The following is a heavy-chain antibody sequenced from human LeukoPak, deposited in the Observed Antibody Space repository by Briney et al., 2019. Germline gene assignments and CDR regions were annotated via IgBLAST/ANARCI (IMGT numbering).Heavy chain of an antibody. J-gene: IGHJ4*02. CDR1: GYSFTSYW. V-gene: IGHV5-51*01. CDR2: IYPGDSDT. Sequence: GESLKISCKGSGYSFTSYWIGWVRQMPGKGLEWMGIIYPGDSDTRYSPSFQGQVTISADKSISTAYLQWSSLKASDTAMYYCARQRYYYGSGSYLDYWGQGTLVTVSS. CDR3: ARQRYYYGSGSYLDY. D-gene: IGHD3-10*01.